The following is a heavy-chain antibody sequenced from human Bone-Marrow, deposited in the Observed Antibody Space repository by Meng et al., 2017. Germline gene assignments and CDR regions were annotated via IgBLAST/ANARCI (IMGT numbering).Heavy chain of an antibody. CDR2: VSRDGDLK. Sequence: QVHLVESGGGVVQPGRSLIISCAASGFPFSDYAIQWVHQAPGKGLEWVAVVSRDGDLKYYADSVRGRFTISRDNSKNTVYLQMNSLRAEDTAVYYCAKSVGYRNVLNWFDPWGQGTLVTVSS. J-gene: IGHJ5*02. D-gene: IGHD2-15*01. CDR3: AKSVGYRNVLNWFDP. V-gene: IGHV3-30-3*02. CDR1: GFPFSDYA.